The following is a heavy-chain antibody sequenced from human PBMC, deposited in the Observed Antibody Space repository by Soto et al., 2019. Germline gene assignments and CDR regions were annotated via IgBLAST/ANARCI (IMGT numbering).Heavy chain of an antibody. J-gene: IGHJ6*02. CDR1: GFTFSSYG. D-gene: IGHD3-3*01. Sequence: GGSLRLSCAASGFTFSSYGMHWVRQAPGKGLEWVAVISYDGSNKYYADSVKGRFTISRDNSKNTLYLQMNSLRAEDTAVYYCAKDGDAYYDFWSGYYRSHYYYYGMDVWGQGTTVTVSS. CDR2: ISYDGSNK. CDR3: AKDGDAYYDFWSGYYRSHYYYYGMDV. V-gene: IGHV3-30*18.